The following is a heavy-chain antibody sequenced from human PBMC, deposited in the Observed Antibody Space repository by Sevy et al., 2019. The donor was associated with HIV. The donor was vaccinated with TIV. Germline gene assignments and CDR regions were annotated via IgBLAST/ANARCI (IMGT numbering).Heavy chain of an antibody. Sequence: WETLSLTCTVSGGSISSYYWSWIRQPAGKGLEWIGRIYTSGSTNYNPSLKSRVTMSVDTSKNQFSLKLSSVTAADTAVYYCARDYGSGSYWYYYYGMDVWGQGTTVTVSS. CDR3: ARDYGSGSYWYYYYGMDV. V-gene: IGHV4-4*07. CDR2: IYTSGST. CDR1: GGSISSYY. D-gene: IGHD3-10*01. J-gene: IGHJ6*02.